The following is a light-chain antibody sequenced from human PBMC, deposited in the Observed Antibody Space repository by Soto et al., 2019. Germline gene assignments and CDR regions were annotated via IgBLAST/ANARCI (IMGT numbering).Light chain of an antibody. Sequence: QSALTQPASVSGSPGQSITISCTGTSSDVGTYNSVSWYQQHPGKAPKLMIYDVSNRPSGVSNRFSGSKSGNTASLTISGLQAEDEADYHCSSYTTSSTVVFGGGTKVTVL. CDR2: DVS. CDR1: SSDVGTYNS. J-gene: IGLJ3*02. CDR3: SSYTTSSTVV. V-gene: IGLV2-14*01.